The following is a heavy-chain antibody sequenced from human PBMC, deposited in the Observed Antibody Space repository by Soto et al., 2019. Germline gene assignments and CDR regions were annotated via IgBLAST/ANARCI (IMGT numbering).Heavy chain of an antibody. V-gene: IGHV1-69*06. J-gene: IGHJ4*02. CDR1: GGTFSSYA. Sequence: QVQLVQSGAEVKKPGSSVKVSCKASGGTFSSYAISWVRQATGQGLEWMGGIIPIFGTANYAQKFQGRVTITADKSTSTAYMELSSLRSEDTAVYYCARELTGTLTNSVFDYWGQGTLVTVSS. D-gene: IGHD7-27*01. CDR3: ARELTGTLTNSVFDY. CDR2: IIPIFGTA.